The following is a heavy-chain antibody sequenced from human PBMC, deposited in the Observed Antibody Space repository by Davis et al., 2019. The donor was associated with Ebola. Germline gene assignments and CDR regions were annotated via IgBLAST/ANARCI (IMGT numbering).Heavy chain of an antibody. D-gene: IGHD6-19*01. CDR3: ARATFAYNSGWYADY. CDR2: IHGGNGNR. CDR1: AHTFSNYA. Sequence: ASVQVSCKAPAHTFSNYAMHWVRHAPGQRLEWMGWIHGGNGNRKYSQKFQGRVTITMDTSASTAYMELSSLRSEDTAVYYCARATFAYNSGWYADYWGQGTLVTVSS. J-gene: IGHJ4*02. V-gene: IGHV1-3*01.